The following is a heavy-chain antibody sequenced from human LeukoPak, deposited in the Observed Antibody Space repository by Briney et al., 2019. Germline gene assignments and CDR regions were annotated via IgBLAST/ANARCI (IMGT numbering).Heavy chain of an antibody. J-gene: IGHJ3*02. D-gene: IGHD3-22*01. CDR1: GFTSSSYV. CDR3: AKDLSSGYYDAFDI. CDR2: SSGSGSIT. V-gene: IGHV3-23*01. Sequence: GGSLRLSRAASGFTSSSYVMSWVRQAPGKGLEWVSASSGSGSITYYADSVKGRFTISRDNSNNTLYLQMNSLRAEDTAVYYCAKDLSSGYYDAFDIWGQGTMVTVSS.